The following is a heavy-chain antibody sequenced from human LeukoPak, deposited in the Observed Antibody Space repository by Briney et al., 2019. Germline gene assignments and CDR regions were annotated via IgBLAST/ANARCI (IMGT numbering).Heavy chain of an antibody. D-gene: IGHD6-19*01. V-gene: IGHV4-34*01. CDR3: ARAHYSSGPNHAFDI. Sequence: SETLSLTCAVYGGSFSDYYWSWIRQPPGKGLEWIGEINHSGSTNYNPSLKSRVTISVDTSKNQFSLKLSSVTAADTAVYYCARAHYSSGPNHAFDIWGQGTMVTVSS. CDR2: INHSGST. J-gene: IGHJ3*02. CDR1: GGSFSDYY.